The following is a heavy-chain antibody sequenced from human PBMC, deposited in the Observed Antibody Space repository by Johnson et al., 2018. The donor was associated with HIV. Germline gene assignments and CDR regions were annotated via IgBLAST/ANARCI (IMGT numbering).Heavy chain of an antibody. Sequence: VQLVESGGGLVQPGGSLRLSCAASGFTFSSYAMSWVRQAPGKGLEWVSAISGSGGTTYYADSVKGRLTISRDNSKNTLYLQMNSLTAEDTAVYYCARENYDYVWESYRKGGAFDIWGQGTMVTVSS. CDR2: ISGSGGTT. CDR1: GFTFSSYA. V-gene: IGHV3-23*04. D-gene: IGHD3-16*02. J-gene: IGHJ3*02. CDR3: ARENYDYVWESYRKGGAFDI.